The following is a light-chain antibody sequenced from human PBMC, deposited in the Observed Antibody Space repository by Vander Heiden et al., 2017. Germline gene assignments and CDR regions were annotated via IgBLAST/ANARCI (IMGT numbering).Light chain of an antibody. CDR2: WAS. CDR3: LQDASTPRT. J-gene: IGKJ1*01. V-gene: IGKV4-1*01. Sequence: DIVMTQSPDSLAVSLGERATINCKSSQSVLYSPNNKNYLAWYQQKPGQPPKLLIYWASTRQSGVPDRFSGSGSGTDFTLTISRLQAEDVAVYFCLQDASTPRTFGQGTKLEIK. CDR1: QSVLYSPNNKNY.